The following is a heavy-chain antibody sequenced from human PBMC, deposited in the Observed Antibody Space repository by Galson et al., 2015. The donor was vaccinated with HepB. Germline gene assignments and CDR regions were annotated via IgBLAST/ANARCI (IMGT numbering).Heavy chain of an antibody. Sequence: SLRLSCAASGFTFNNYWMHWVRQAPGKGLVWVSRIDNDGTGTDYGDSVKGRFTISRDNAKNSLYLQMNSLRAEDTAVYYCAKSQGVGAYRPFDYWGQGSLVTVSS. V-gene: IGHV3-74*01. CDR3: AKSQGVGAYRPFDY. J-gene: IGHJ4*02. CDR2: IDNDGTGT. D-gene: IGHD3-16*01. CDR1: GFTFNNYW.